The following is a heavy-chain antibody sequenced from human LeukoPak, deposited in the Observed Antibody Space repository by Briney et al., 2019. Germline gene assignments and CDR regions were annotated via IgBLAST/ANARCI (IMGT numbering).Heavy chain of an antibody. V-gene: IGHV1-2*06. CDR1: GYTFTGYY. J-gene: IGHJ3*01. D-gene: IGHD2-15*01. Sequence: ASVKVSCKAAGYTFTGYYMFWVRQAPGQGLEWMGRINPNSGGTNYAQKFQGRVTMTRDTSISTAYMELSRLRSDDTAVYYCARGYCSGGSCYSVENWFDPWGQGTMVTVSS. CDR2: INPNSGGT. CDR3: ARGYCSGGSCYSVENWFDP.